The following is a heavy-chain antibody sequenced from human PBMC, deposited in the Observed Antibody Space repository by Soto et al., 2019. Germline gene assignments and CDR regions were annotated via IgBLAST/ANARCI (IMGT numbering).Heavy chain of an antibody. CDR2: INEDGTEE. D-gene: IGHD6-13*01. CDR1: GFSFSGYC. V-gene: IGHV3-7*03. J-gene: IGHJ6*02. CDR3: ARGKYTSSWFSAYYYYGMDV. Sequence: VQLVESGGGMVQPGGSLRLSCAASGFSFSGYCMNWVRQTPGKGLEWVANINEDGTEEYYVDSVKGRFAISRDNAEDSLFLQMNSLRADDTAVYYCARGKYTSSWFSAYYYYGMDVWGRGTTVTVSS.